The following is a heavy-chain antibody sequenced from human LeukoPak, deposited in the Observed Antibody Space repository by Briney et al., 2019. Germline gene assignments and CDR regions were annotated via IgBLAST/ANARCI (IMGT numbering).Heavy chain of an antibody. J-gene: IGHJ4*02. V-gene: IGHV3-23*01. CDR3: AKVGPGAARDY. CDR1: GFTVSSNY. CDR2: ISGNAANT. D-gene: IGHD2-15*01. Sequence: GGSLRLSCAASGFTVSSNYMTWVRQAPGKGLEWVSGISGNAANTYYIDFVRGRFTISRDNSKNTLYLQMNSLRAEDTAVYYCAKVGPGAARDYWGQGTLVTVSS.